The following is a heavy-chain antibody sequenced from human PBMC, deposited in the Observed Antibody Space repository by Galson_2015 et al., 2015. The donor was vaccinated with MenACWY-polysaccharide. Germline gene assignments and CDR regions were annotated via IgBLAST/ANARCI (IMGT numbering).Heavy chain of an antibody. CDR2: IRSKAYGGTP. CDR3: TRFSAYFHESSSSFDAFDI. Sequence: SLRLSCAASGFNFGDYGMIWIRQAPGKGLEWISLIRSKAYGGTPESAASVKGRFTMSRDDSKRITYLQMNSLNTEDTAVYYCTRFSAYFHESSSSFDAFDIWGQGTMVTVSS. CDR1: GFNFGDYG. D-gene: IGHD3-22*01. V-gene: IGHV3-49*03. J-gene: IGHJ3*02.